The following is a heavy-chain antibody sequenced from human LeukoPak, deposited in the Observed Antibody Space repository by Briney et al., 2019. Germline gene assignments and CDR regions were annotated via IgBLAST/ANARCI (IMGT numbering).Heavy chain of an antibody. V-gene: IGHV1-2*02. CDR3: ARDLYCSSTSCYNWFDP. CDR2: INPNSGGT. Sequence: ASVKVSCKASGYTSTGYYMHWVRQAPGQGLEWMGWINPNSGGTNYAQKFQGRVTMTRDTSISTAYMEPSRLRSDDTAVYYCARDLYCSSTSCYNWFDPWGQGTLVTVSS. CDR1: GYTSTGYY. J-gene: IGHJ5*02. D-gene: IGHD2-2*01.